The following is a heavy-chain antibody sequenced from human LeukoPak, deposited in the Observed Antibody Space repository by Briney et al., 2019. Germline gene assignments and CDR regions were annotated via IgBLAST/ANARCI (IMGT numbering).Heavy chain of an antibody. CDR1: GGTFSSYA. J-gene: IGHJ4*02. V-gene: IGHV1-69*13. CDR3: ARVKSETVTTPIQPFGY. D-gene: IGHD4-11*01. Sequence: ASVKVSCKASGGTFSSYAISWVRQAPGQGLEWMGGIIPIFGTANYAQKFQGRVTITADESTSTAYMELSSLRSEDTAVYYCARVKSETVTTPIQPFGYWGQGTLVTVSS. CDR2: IIPIFGTA.